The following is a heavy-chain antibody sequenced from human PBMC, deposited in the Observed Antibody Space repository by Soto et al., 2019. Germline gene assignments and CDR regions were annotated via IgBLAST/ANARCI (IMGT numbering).Heavy chain of an antibody. Sequence: EAQLLESGGALVQSGGSLRLSCVASGFTFSIYGMTWVRQAPGKGLEWVSAISGSGGSTYYADSVKGRFTISRDNSNNTLYLQMNSLRVEDTAVYYCAKRDQQCWGQGTLVTVSS. CDR1: GFTFSIYG. J-gene: IGHJ4*02. CDR3: AKRDQQC. V-gene: IGHV3-23*01. D-gene: IGHD6-19*01. CDR2: ISGSGGST.